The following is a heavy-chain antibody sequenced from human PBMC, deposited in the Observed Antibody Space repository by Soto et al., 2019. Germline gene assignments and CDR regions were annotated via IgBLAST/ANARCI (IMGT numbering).Heavy chain of an antibody. D-gene: IGHD5-18*01. CDR1: AFSLTSCS. J-gene: IGHJ5*02. CDR3: ATGEMDTIRNSFDP. V-gene: IGHV3-23*01. CDR2: LSRSGGAT. Sequence: GGSLRLSCVTSAFSLTSCSMSWVRQTPGKGLEWVSALSRSGGATYYADSVKGRFTISRDTSTNTLYLQMSNLRAEDTAIYYCATGEMDTIRNSFDPWGQGTLVTVSS.